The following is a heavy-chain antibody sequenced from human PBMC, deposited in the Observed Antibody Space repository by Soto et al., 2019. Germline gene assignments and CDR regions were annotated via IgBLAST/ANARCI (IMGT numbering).Heavy chain of an antibody. Sequence: QVQLQQWGAGLLKPSETLSLTCAVYGGSFSAYYWSWIRQPPGKGLEWIGEINHSGSTTYNPSLKSRVTISVDMSKNQCSLKLSSVTAADTALYYCARGVGYAGVDYWGQGTLVTVSS. CDR1: GGSFSAYY. V-gene: IGHV4-34*01. J-gene: IGHJ4*02. CDR2: INHSGST. CDR3: ARGVGYAGVDY. D-gene: IGHD5-12*01.